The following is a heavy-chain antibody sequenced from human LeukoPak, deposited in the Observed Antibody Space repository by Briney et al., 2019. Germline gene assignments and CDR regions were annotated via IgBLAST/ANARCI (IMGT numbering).Heavy chain of an antibody. V-gene: IGHV1-3*01. CDR2: INAGNGNT. D-gene: IGHD2-15*01. CDR3: AKGNPTLFNIAVALTETPAFDI. J-gene: IGHJ3*02. Sequence: GASVKVSCKASGYTFTSYAMHWVRQAPGQRLEWMGWINAGNGNTKYSQKFQGRVTITRDTSASTAYMELSSLRSEDTAVYYCAKGNPTLFNIAVALTETPAFDILGQGTMVTVSS. CDR1: GYTFTSYA.